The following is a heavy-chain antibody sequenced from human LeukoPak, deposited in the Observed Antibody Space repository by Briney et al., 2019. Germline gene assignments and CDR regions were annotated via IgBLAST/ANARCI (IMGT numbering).Heavy chain of an antibody. CDR3: ARAGPFMATILAHYYYYGMDV. CDR1: GGSFSGYY. Sequence: PSETLSLTCAVYGGSFSGYYWSWIRQPPGKGLEWIGEINHSGSTNYNPSLKSRVTISVDTSKNQFSLKLSSVTAADTAVYYCARAGPFMATILAHYYYYGMDVWGQGTTVTVSS. D-gene: IGHD5-12*01. V-gene: IGHV4-34*01. J-gene: IGHJ6*02. CDR2: INHSGST.